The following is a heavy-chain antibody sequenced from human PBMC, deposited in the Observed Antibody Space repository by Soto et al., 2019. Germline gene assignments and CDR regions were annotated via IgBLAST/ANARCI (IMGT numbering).Heavy chain of an antibody. D-gene: IGHD1-26*01. CDR3: AKRVGISCGHFDY. CDR1: GFTFNSYA. Sequence: EVQLLESGGGLVQPGGSLRLSCAASGFTFNSYAMSWVRQAPGKGLEWVSALTGTGDTTYYADSVEGRFTISRDNSKNTLYLQMSSLRDEDTAVYYCAKRVGISCGHFDYWGQGTLVTVSS. CDR2: LTGTGDTT. J-gene: IGHJ4*02. V-gene: IGHV3-23*01.